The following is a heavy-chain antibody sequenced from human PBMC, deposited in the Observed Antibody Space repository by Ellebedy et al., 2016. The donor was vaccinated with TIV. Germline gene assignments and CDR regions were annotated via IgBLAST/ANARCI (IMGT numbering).Heavy chain of an antibody. Sequence: GESLKISCAASGFTFSTHTMDWVRQAPGKGLEWVAVIWYDGSNKYYADSVKGRFTISRDNSKNTLYRQMNSLRAEDTAVYYCARDEPGTAAPDAFDIWGQGTMVTVSS. J-gene: IGHJ3*02. CDR1: GFTFSTHT. CDR2: IWYDGSNK. V-gene: IGHV3-33*08. D-gene: IGHD6-25*01. CDR3: ARDEPGTAAPDAFDI.